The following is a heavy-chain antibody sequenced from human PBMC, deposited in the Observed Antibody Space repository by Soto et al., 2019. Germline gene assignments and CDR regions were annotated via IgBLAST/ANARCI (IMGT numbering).Heavy chain of an antibody. CDR2: IVPNVGTV. V-gene: IGHV1-69*06. CDR1: GGTLSSFINYP. CDR3: ERRDTSGFLRYFDN. J-gene: IGHJ4*02. D-gene: IGHD3-3*01. Sequence: QMQLVQSGAEVKKPGSSVKVSCKASGGTLSSFINYPINWVRQAPGQGLEWMGGIVPNVGTVNYAQKFQGRVTFTADKSTGTAYMELSSQRSEDTALYYCERRDTSGFLRYFDNWGQGTLVTVSS.